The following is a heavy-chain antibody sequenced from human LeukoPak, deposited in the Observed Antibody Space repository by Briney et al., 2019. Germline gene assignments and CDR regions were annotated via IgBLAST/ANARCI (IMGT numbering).Heavy chain of an antibody. CDR3: ARDFADCTNGVCSPD. Sequence: PSETLSLTCTVSGYSISSGYYWGWIRQPPGEGLEWIGRIYHSGSTYYNPSLKSRVTISVDTSKNQFSLKLSSVTAADTAVYYCARDFADCTNGVCSPDWGQGTLVTVSS. D-gene: IGHD2-8*01. CDR2: IYHSGST. CDR1: GYSISSGYY. J-gene: IGHJ4*02. V-gene: IGHV4-38-2*02.